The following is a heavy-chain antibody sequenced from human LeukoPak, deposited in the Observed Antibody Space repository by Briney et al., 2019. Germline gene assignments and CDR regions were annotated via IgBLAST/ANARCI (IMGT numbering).Heavy chain of an antibody. CDR1: GGSISSYY. Sequence: SETLSLTCTVSGGSISSYYWSWIRQPPGKGLKWIGYIYYSGSTNYNPSLKSRVTISVDTSKNQFSLKLSSVTAADTAVYYCAVVGYCSSTSCSGDYWGQGTLVTVSS. D-gene: IGHD2-2*01. CDR3: AVVGYCSSTSCSGDY. CDR2: IYYSGST. V-gene: IGHV4-59*01. J-gene: IGHJ4*02.